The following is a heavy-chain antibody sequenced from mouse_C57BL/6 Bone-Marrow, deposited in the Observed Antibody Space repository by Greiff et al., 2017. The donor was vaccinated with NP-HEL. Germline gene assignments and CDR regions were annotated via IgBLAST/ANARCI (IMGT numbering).Heavy chain of an antibody. D-gene: IGHD2-10*02. Sequence: QVQLQQPGAELVKPGASVKLSCKASGYTFTSYWMQWVKQRPGQGLEWIGEIDPSDSYTTSNPKFKGKATLTVDTSSSTAYMQLSSLTSEDSAVYNSARRDNTSIFDSWGQGTTLTVSP. J-gene: IGHJ2*01. CDR2: IDPSDSYT. V-gene: IGHV1-50*01. CDR3: ARRDNTSIFDS. CDR1: GYTFTSYW.